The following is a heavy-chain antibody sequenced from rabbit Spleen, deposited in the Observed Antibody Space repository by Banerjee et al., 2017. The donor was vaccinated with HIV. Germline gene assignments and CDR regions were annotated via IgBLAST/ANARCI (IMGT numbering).Heavy chain of an antibody. V-gene: IGHV1S45*01. J-gene: IGHJ6*01. CDR3: ARLGLIVGGYGNL. CDR1: GFSFSSGYW. Sequence: EESGGDLVKPEGSLTLTCTASGFSFSSGYWICWVRQAPGKGLEWIGCIYAGSSGFTYHASWAKGRFTISKTSSTTVTLQMTSLTAADTATYFCARLGLIVGGYGNLWGPGTLVTVS. CDR2: IYAGSSGFT. D-gene: IGHD3-1*01.